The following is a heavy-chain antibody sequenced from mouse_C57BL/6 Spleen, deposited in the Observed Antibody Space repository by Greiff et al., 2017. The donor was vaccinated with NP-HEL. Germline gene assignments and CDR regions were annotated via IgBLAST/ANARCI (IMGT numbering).Heavy chain of an antibody. CDR1: GFTFSDYY. J-gene: IGHJ2*01. Sequence: EVQLVESEGGLVQPGSSMKLSCTASGFTFSDYYMAWVRQVPEKGLEWVANINYDGSSTYYLDSLKSRFIISRDNAKNILYLQMSSLKSEDTATYYCARGGNGYYGFDYWGQGTTLTVSS. CDR2: INYDGSST. V-gene: IGHV5-16*01. D-gene: IGHD2-3*01. CDR3: ARGGNGYYGFDY.